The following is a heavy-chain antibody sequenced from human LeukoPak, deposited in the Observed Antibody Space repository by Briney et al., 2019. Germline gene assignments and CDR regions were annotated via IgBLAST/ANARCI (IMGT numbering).Heavy chain of an antibody. D-gene: IGHD3-3*01. J-gene: IGHJ6*04. CDR2: IYYSGST. Sequence: SETLSLTCIVSGGSISSSSYYWGWIRQPPGKGLEWIGSIYYSGSTYYNPSLKSRVTISVDTSKNQFSLKLSSVTAADTAVYYCARHATTLRFLGSMDVWGKGTTVTVSS. CDR3: ARHATTLRFLGSMDV. V-gene: IGHV4-39*01. CDR1: GGSISSSSYY.